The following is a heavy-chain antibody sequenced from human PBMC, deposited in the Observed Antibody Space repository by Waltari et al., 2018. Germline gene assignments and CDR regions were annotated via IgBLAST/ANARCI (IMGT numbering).Heavy chain of an antibody. Sequence: QVQLVQSGAEVTKPGSSVQVACKASGGTFSSYAISCVRQAPGQGLEWMGGIIPIFGTANYAQKFQGRVTITADESTSTAYMELSSLRSEDTAVYYCASSSSIAAPGAFDIWGQGTMVTVSS. V-gene: IGHV1-69*01. CDR3: ASSSSIAAPGAFDI. CDR2: IIPIFGTA. CDR1: GGTFSSYA. J-gene: IGHJ3*02. D-gene: IGHD6-6*01.